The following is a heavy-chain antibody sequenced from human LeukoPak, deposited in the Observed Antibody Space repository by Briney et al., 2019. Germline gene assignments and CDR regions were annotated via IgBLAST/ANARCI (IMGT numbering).Heavy chain of an antibody. CDR3: ARSVSGIFFDY. V-gene: IGHV4-4*02. J-gene: IGHJ4*02. Sequence: KTGGSLRLSCAASGFTVSSNYISWVRQPPGKGLEWIGEIFHGGSTNYNPSPMSRVTVSVDKSKNQFSLKLSSVTAADTAVYYCARSVSGIFFDYWGQGNLVTVSS. CDR1: GFTVSSNY. D-gene: IGHD2/OR15-2a*01. CDR2: IFHGGST.